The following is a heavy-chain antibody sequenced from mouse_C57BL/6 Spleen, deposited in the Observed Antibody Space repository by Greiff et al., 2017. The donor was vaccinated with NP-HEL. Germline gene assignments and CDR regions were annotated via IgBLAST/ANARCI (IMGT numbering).Heavy chain of an antibody. CDR1: GFNIKDDY. CDR3: TPSGGYGSSRY. Sequence: VQLQQSGAELVRPGASVKLSCTASGFNIKDDYMHWVKQRPEQGLAWIGWIDPENGDTEYASKFQGKATITADTSSNTAYLQLSSLTSEDTAVYYCTPSGGYGSSRYWGQGTLVTVSA. D-gene: IGHD1-1*01. J-gene: IGHJ3*01. CDR2: IDPENGDT. V-gene: IGHV14-4*01.